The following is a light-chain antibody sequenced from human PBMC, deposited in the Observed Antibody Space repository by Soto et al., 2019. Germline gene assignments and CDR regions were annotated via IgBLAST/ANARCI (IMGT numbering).Light chain of an antibody. V-gene: IGLV1-40*01. J-gene: IGLJ1*01. CDR2: GNT. Sequence: QSALTQPPSVSGAPGQRVTISCTGSSSNIGSTYDVQWYQQLPGTAPKLLIHGNTDRPSGVPDRFSGSKSGTSASLAITGLQADDEADYYRQSYDDSLSVHYVFGTGTKVTVL. CDR3: QSYDDSLSVHYV. CDR1: SSNIGSTYD.